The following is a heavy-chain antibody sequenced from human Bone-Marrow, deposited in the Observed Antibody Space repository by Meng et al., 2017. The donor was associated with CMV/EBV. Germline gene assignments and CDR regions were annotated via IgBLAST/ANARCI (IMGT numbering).Heavy chain of an antibody. CDR3: ARDQPRYDFWSGYSSAY. J-gene: IGHJ4*02. V-gene: IGHV3-21*01. D-gene: IGHD3-3*01. CDR2: ISSSSSYI. Sequence: GESLKISCAASGFTFSTYSMNWVRQAPGKGLEWVSSISSSSSYIYYADSVKGRFTISRDNAKNSLYLQMNSLRAEDTAVYYCARDQPRYDFWSGYSSAYWGQGALVPVDS. CDR1: GFTFSTYS.